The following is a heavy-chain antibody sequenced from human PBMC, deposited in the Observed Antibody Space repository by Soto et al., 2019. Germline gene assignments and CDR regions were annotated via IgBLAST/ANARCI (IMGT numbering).Heavy chain of an antibody. J-gene: IGHJ6*02. D-gene: IGHD6-13*01. CDR1: GGSISSGDYY. Sequence: QVQLQESGPGLVKPSQTLSLTCTVSGGSISSGDYYWSWIRQPPGKGLEWIGYIYYSGSTYYNPSLKSRVTISVDTSKNQFSLKLRSVTAADTAVYYCASRRLKAATYYYYYGMDVWGQGTTVTVSS. CDR3: ASRRLKAATYYYYYGMDV. V-gene: IGHV4-30-4*01. CDR2: IYYSGST.